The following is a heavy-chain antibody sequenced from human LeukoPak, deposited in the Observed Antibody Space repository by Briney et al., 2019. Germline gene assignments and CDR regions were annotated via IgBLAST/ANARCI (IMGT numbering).Heavy chain of an antibody. V-gene: IGHV3-23*01. J-gene: IGHJ3*02. CDR3: AKSVRRAFDI. CDR1: GFTFSHYD. CDR2: IITSGTNT. D-gene: IGHD6-6*01. Sequence: PGGSLRLSCAASGFTFSHYDMTWVRQAPGKGLEWVSGIITSGTNTYYADSVKGRFTIYRDNSRNTLYLQMNSLRAEDTALYYCAKSVRRAFDIWGQGTMVTVSS.